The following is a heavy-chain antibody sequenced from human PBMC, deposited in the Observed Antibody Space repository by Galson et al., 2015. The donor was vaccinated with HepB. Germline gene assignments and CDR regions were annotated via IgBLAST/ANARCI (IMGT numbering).Heavy chain of an antibody. CDR2: ISYDGSNK. CDR3: AKDVLRDGYNAFDY. CDR1: GFTFSSYG. D-gene: IGHD5-24*01. J-gene: IGHJ4*02. V-gene: IGHV3-30*18. Sequence: FLRLSCAASGFTFSSYGMHWVRQAPGKGLEWVAVISYDGSNKYYADSVKGRFTISRDNSKNTLYLQMNSLRAEDTAVYYCAKDVLRDGYNAFDYLGQGTLVTVSS.